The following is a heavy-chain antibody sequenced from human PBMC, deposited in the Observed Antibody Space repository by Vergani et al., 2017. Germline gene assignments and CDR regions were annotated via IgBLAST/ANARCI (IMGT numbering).Heavy chain of an antibody. CDR1: GFTFDDYT. CDR2: ISWDGGST. J-gene: IGHJ2*01. V-gene: IGHV3-43*01. D-gene: IGHD6-13*01. CDR3: AKAHSTYWYFDL. Sequence: EVQLVESGGVVVQPGGSLRLSCAASGFTFDDYTMHWVRQAPGKGLEWVSLISWDGGSTYYEDSVKGRFTISRDNSKNSLYLQMNSLRTEDTALYYCAKAHSTYWYFDLWGRGTLVTVSS.